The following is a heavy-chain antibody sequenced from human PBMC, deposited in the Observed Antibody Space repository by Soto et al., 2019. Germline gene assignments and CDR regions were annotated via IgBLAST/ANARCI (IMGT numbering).Heavy chain of an antibody. CDR3: ARGDYYDSSGPFSDAFDI. CDR1: GFTFSSYW. V-gene: IGHV3-7*04. Sequence: QLVESGGGLVQPGGSLRLSCAAAGFTFSSYWMSWVRQAPGKGLEWVANIKQDGSEKWYVDSVKGRFTISRDNAKNSLYLQMNSLRGEDTAVYYCARGDYYDSSGPFSDAFDIWGQGTMVTVTS. CDR2: IKQDGSEK. J-gene: IGHJ3*02. D-gene: IGHD3-22*01.